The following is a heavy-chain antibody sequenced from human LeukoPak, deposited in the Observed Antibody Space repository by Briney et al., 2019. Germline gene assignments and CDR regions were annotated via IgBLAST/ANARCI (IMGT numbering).Heavy chain of an antibody. D-gene: IGHD4-23*01. CDR2: LYYSEST. V-gene: IGHV4-39*01. J-gene: IGHJ3*02. Sequence: SETLSLTCTVSGAAISSSSHYWGWIRQPPGKGLEWSGSLYYSESTYYNPSLRGRVTIFADTSKNQFALELSSVTAADAAVYYCARTGNSAFDIWGQGTMVTVSS. CDR1: GAAISSSSHY. CDR3: ARTGNSAFDI.